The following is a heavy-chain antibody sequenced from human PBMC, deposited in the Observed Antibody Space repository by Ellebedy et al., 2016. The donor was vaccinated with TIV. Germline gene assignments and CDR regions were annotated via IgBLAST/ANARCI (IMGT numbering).Heavy chain of an antibody. D-gene: IGHD3-22*01. Sequence: GESLKISXAASGFTFSSYSMNWVRQAPGKGLEWVSSISSSSSYIYYADSVKGRFTISRDNAKNSLYLQMNSLRAEDTAVYYCAGVVIGVTYYYYYMDVWGKGTTVTVSS. CDR2: ISSSSSYI. J-gene: IGHJ6*03. V-gene: IGHV3-21*01. CDR3: AGVVIGVTYYYYYMDV. CDR1: GFTFSSYS.